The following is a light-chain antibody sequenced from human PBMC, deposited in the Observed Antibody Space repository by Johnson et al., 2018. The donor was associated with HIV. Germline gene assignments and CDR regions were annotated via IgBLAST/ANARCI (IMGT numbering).Light chain of an antibody. J-gene: IGLJ1*01. V-gene: IGLV1-51*01. CDR1: SSDIGNNY. Sequence: HSVLTQPPSVSAAPGQKVTISCSGSSSDIGNNYVSWYQQLPGTAPKLLIYDNNKRPSGIPDRFSGSKSGTSATLAITGLQAGDEADYYCETWDSSLGGVFGTGTTVTVL. CDR3: ETWDSSLGGV. CDR2: DNN.